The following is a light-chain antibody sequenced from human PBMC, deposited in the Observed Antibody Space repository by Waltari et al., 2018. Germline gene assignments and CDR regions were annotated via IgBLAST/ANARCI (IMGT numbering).Light chain of an antibody. V-gene: IGLV2-14*01. CDR1: SSDIGGYNY. Sequence: QSALTQPASVSGSPGQSITISCTGTSSDIGGYNYVSWYQQHVGKAPTLMIYDVSKRPSGVSYRFSGSKASNAASLTISGLQDEDEADYYCSSDTGSSTWVFGGGTKLTVL. CDR3: SSDTGSSTWV. J-gene: IGLJ3*02. CDR2: DVS.